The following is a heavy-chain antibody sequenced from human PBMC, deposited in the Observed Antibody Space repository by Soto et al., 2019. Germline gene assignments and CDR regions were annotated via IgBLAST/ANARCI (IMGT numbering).Heavy chain of an antibody. Sequence: GGSLRLSCAASGFTFDDYAMHWVRQAPGKGLEWVSGISWNSGSIGYADSVKGRFTSSRDNAKNSLYLQMNSLRAEDTALYYCAKDILPWELPDAFDIWGQGTMVTVSS. D-gene: IGHD1-26*01. CDR3: AKDILPWELPDAFDI. CDR1: GFTFDDYA. J-gene: IGHJ3*02. V-gene: IGHV3-9*01. CDR2: ISWNSGSI.